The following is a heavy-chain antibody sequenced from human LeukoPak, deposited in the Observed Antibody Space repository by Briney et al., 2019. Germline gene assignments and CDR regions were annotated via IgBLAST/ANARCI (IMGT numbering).Heavy chain of an antibody. V-gene: IGHV3-23*01. Sequence: PGGSLRLSCAASGFTFSTYAMSWVRQAPGKGLEWVSTISGSGDSTYYADSVEGRFTISRDNSKNTLFLQMKTLRAEDTAVYYCAKDLTYAFDIWGQGTMVTVSS. CDR3: AKDLTYAFDI. CDR2: ISGSGDST. J-gene: IGHJ3*02. CDR1: GFTFSTYA.